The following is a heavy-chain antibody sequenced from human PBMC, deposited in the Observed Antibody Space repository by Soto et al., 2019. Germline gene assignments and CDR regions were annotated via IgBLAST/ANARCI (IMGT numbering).Heavy chain of an antibody. CDR1: GFTFSSVA. CDR2: ITDSGGST. D-gene: IGHD1-1*01. CDR3: AKLYWNPRYFDY. V-gene: IGHV3-23*01. Sequence: EVPLLESGGGLLQPGGSLRLSCAASGFTFSSVAMAWVRQAPGKGLEWVSSITDSGGSTDYADSVKGRFTISRDNSRNTLYLQMNSLRADDTAVYYCAKLYWNPRYFDYWGQGTRVTISS. J-gene: IGHJ4*02.